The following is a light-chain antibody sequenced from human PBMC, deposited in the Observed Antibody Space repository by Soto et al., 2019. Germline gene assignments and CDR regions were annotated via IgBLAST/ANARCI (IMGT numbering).Light chain of an antibody. CDR3: SSCTSSIVV. J-gene: IGLJ2*01. CDR1: SSDVGGYNY. Sequence: QSALTQPASVSGSPGQSITISCTGSSSDVGGYNYVSWYQQHPGKAPKLMIYEVSDRPSGVSNRFSGSKSGNTASLTISGLQAEDEAYYYCSSCTSSIVVFGGGTKLTVL. CDR2: EVS. V-gene: IGLV2-14*01.